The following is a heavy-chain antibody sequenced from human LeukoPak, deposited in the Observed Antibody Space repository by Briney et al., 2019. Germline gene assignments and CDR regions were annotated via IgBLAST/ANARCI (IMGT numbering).Heavy chain of an antibody. CDR1: GGSLSSYY. CDR2: IYYSGST. V-gene: IGHV4-59*08. Sequence: SETLSLTCTVSGGSLSSYYWSWIRQPPGKRLEWIGFIYYSGSTNYNPSLKSRVTMSVDTSKNQFSLKLSSVTAADTAVYHCARQGSDCSGGSCYYYYFDYWGQGTLVTVSS. J-gene: IGHJ4*02. CDR3: ARQGSDCSGGSCYYYYFDY. D-gene: IGHD2-15*01.